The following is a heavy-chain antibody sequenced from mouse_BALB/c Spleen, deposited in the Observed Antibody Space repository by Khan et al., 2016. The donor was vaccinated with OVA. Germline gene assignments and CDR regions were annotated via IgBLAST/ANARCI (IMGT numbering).Heavy chain of an antibody. CDR2: LNPSSGYT. J-gene: IGHJ2*01. Sequence: VQLVESGAELARPGASVTMSCKASGYTFTSYTMHWVKQRPGQGLEWIGYLNPSSGYTKYNQKFKDKATLTADKSSSTAYMQLSSLTSEDSAVYYCARTHERWGQGTTLTVSS. CDR1: GYTFTSYT. V-gene: IGHV1-4*01. CDR3: ARTHER.